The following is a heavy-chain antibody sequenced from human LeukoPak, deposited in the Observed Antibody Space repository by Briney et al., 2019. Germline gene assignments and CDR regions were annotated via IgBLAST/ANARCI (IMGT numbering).Heavy chain of an antibody. J-gene: IGHJ6*02. CDR2: MYYSGST. Sequence: SETLSLTCSVSGGSISGYYRSRIRQPPGKGMEWIGYMYYSGSTNYNPSLKGRVTISTDTSKNQFSLKLTSVTAADTAIYYCARSNPHYYYGMDVWGQGTTVTVSS. CDR1: GGSISGYY. V-gene: IGHV4-59*01. CDR3: ARSNPHYYYGMDV.